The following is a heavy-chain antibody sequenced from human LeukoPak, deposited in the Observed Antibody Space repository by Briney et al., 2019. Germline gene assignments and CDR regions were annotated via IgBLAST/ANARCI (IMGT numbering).Heavy chain of an antibody. V-gene: IGHV4-34*01. J-gene: IGHJ6*03. CDR2: INHSGST. Sequence: SETLSLTCAVYGGSFSGYYWSRIRQPPGKGLEWIGEINHSGSTNHNPSLKSRVTISVDTSKNQFSLKLSSVTAADTAVYYCARRQWLPKRPPMDVWGKGTTVTVSS. CDR3: ARRQWLPKRPPMDV. D-gene: IGHD6-19*01. CDR1: GGSFSGYY.